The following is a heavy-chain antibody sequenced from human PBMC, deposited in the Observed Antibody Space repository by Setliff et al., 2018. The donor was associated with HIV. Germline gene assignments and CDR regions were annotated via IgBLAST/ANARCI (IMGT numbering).Heavy chain of an antibody. V-gene: IGHV4-4*07. CDR2: IYTSGST. D-gene: IGHD3-10*01. CDR3: ARGDDFGELLYDY. J-gene: IGHJ4*02. Sequence: PSETLSLTCTVSGGSISNYYWSWIRQPAGKGLEWIGRIYTSGSTNYNPSLKSRVTMSVDTSKNQFSLKVRSVTAADTALYYCARGDDFGELLYDYWGQGTLVTVSS. CDR1: GGSISNYY.